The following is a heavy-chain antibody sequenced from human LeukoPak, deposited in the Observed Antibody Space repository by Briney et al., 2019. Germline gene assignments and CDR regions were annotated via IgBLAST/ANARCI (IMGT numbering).Heavy chain of an antibody. V-gene: IGHV4-59*01. J-gene: IGHJ4*02. CDR3: ARAKTPLGYSSSWYYFDY. D-gene: IGHD6-13*01. CDR2: IYYSGST. CDR1: GGSISSYY. Sequence: PSETLSPTCTVSGGSISSYYWSWIRQPPGKGLEWIGYIYYSGSTNYNPSLKSRVTISVDTSKNQFSLKLSSVTAADTAVYYCARAKTPLGYSSSWYYFDYWGQGTLVTVSS.